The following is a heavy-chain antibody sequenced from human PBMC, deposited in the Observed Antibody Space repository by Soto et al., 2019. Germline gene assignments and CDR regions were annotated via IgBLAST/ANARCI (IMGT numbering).Heavy chain of an antibody. J-gene: IGHJ6*02. CDR3: ARPIAVVELGMDV. CDR1: GFTFSDYY. CDR2: ISSSGSTI. D-gene: IGHD3-22*01. V-gene: IGHV3-11*01. Sequence: GGSLRLSCAASGFTFSDYYMSWIRQAPGKGLEWASYISSSGSTIYYADSVKGRFTISRDNAKNSLYLQMNSLRAEDTAVYYCARPIAVVELGMDVWGQGTTVTVSS.